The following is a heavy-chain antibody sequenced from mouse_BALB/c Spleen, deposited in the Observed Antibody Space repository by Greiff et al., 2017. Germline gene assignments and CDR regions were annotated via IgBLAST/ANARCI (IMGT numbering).Heavy chain of an antibody. Sequence: EVKLVESGGGLVKPGGSLKLSCAASGFTFSDYYMYWVRQTPEKRLEWVATISDGGSYTYYPDSVKGRFTISRDNAKNNLYLQMSSLKSEDTAMYYCARDSSGCAYWGQGTLVTVSA. D-gene: IGHD3-1*01. J-gene: IGHJ3*01. V-gene: IGHV5-4*02. CDR1: GFTFSDYY. CDR2: ISDGGSYT. CDR3: ARDSSGCAY.